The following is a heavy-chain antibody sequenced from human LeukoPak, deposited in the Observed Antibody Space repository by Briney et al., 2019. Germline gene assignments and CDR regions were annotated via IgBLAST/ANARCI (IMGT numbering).Heavy chain of an antibody. CDR2: IYSSGTT. J-gene: IGHJ4*02. D-gene: IGHD3-3*01. CDR1: GGSFSSYY. Sequence: PSETLSLTCAVYGGSFSSYYWSWIRQPAGKGLEWIGRIYSSGTTNYNPSLKSRVTMSVDTSKNQFSLELSSVTAADTAVYYCARDFGGTYVAIYWGQGTLVTVSS. CDR3: ARDFGGTYVAIY. V-gene: IGHV4-4*07.